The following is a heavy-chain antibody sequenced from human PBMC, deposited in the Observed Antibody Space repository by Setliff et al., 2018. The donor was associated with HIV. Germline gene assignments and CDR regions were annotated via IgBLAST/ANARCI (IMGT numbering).Heavy chain of an antibody. J-gene: IGHJ4*02. CDR3: AALGELLLFPY. V-gene: IGHV1-46*01. CDR1: GYTFTNYH. D-gene: IGHD1-26*01. CDR2: INPGGGDR. Sequence: ASVKVSCKSSGYTFTNYHINWVRQAPGQGLEWMGSINPGGGDRGYARKFKDRVTMTRDTSTSTVYMELSSLRSEDTAVYYCAALGELLLFPYWGQGTLVTVSS.